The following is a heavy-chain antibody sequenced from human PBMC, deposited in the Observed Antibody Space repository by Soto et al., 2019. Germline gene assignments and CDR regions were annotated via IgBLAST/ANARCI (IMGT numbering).Heavy chain of an antibody. CDR2: INAGNGNT. V-gene: IGHV1-3*01. CDR1: GYTFTSYA. CDR3: ARVRLHPRWGYFDY. D-gene: IGHD4-4*01. J-gene: IGHJ4*02. Sequence: ASVKVSCKASGYTFTSYAMHWVRQAPGQRLEWMGWINAGNGNTKYSQKIQGRVTITRDTSASTAYMELSGLRSEDTAVYYCARVRLHPRWGYFDYWGQGTLVTVSS.